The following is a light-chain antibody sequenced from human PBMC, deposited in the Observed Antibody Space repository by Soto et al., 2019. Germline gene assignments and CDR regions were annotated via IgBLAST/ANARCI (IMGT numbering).Light chain of an antibody. V-gene: IGLV4-69*01. Sequence: QSVLTQSPSASASLGASVKLTCTLSSGHSNYVIAWHQQQPEKGPRYLMKLNSDGSHNKGGGIPDRFSGSSSGAERYLTISSLQSEDEADYYCQTWDTGSGIFGGGTKLTVL. CDR2: LNSDGSH. CDR3: QTWDTGSGI. CDR1: SGHSNYV. J-gene: IGLJ2*01.